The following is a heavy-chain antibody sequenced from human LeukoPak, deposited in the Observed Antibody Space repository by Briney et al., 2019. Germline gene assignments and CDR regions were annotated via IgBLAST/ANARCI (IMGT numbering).Heavy chain of an antibody. CDR3: ARDLRYFDWLFSIGMDV. CDR1: GFTFSSYG. J-gene: IGHJ6*02. CDR2: ISYDGGNK. D-gene: IGHD3-9*01. Sequence: GGSLRLSCAASGFTFSSYGMHCVRQAPGKGLEWVALISYDGGNKYYADSVKGRFTISRDNSKNTLYLQMNSLRAEDTAVYYCARDLRYFDWLFSIGMDVWGQGTTVTVSS. V-gene: IGHV3-30*03.